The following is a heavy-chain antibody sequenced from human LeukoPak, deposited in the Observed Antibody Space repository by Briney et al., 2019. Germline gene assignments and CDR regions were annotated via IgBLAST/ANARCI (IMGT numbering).Heavy chain of an antibody. V-gene: IGHV4-38-2*02. CDR1: GYSISSGYY. CDR3: ARGRPELAAAGTVPALESWGYYYYYMDV. D-gene: IGHD6-13*01. CDR2: IYYSGST. Sequence: SETLSLTCTVSGYSISSGYYWGWIRQPPGKGLEWIGRIYYSGSTYYNPPLKSRVTISLDMSKNQFSLKLSSVTAADTAVYYCARGRPELAAAGTVPALESWGYYYYYMDVWGKGTTVTVSS. J-gene: IGHJ6*03.